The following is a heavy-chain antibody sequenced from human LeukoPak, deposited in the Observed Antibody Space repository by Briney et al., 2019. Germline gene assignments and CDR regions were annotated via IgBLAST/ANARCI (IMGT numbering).Heavy chain of an antibody. D-gene: IGHD2-15*01. Sequence: ASVKVSCKASGYTFTSYYMHWVRQAPGQGLEWMGMINPSGGSTSYAQKFQGRVTMTRDTSTSTVYMELSSLRSEDTAVYYCAREIVVVVTRQTWFDPWGQGTLVTVPS. CDR3: AREIVVVVTRQTWFDP. V-gene: IGHV1-46*01. J-gene: IGHJ5*02. CDR2: INPSGGST. CDR1: GYTFTSYY.